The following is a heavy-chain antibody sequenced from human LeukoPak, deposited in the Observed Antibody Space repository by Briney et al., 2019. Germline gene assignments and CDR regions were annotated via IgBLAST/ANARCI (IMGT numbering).Heavy chain of an antibody. Sequence: SETLSLTCTVSGGSISSYYWSWIRQPPGKGLEWIGYIYYSGSTNYNPSLKSRVTISVDTSKNQFSLKLSPVTAADTAVYYCARDGSGYEPYYFDYWGQGTLVTVSS. CDR1: GGSISSYY. CDR2: IYYSGST. D-gene: IGHD5-12*01. CDR3: ARDGSGYEPYYFDY. V-gene: IGHV4-59*01. J-gene: IGHJ4*02.